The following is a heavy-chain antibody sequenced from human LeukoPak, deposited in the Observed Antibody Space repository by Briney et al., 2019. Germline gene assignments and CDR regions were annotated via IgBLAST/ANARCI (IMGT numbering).Heavy chain of an antibody. J-gene: IGHJ4*02. Sequence: GGSLRLSCAASGFTVSTNCMTWVRQAPGKGLEWVSTIYSGGTTYYAADVMGRLTISRNNSRNTLYLQMNSLRAEDTVVYYCARVDTVMAYYFDLWGQGTLVTVSS. V-gene: IGHV3-53*04. CDR1: GFTVSTNC. CDR2: IYSGGTT. D-gene: IGHD5-18*01. CDR3: ARVDTVMAYYFDL.